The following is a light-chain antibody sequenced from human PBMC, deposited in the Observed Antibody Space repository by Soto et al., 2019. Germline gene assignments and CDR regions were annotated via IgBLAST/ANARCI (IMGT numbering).Light chain of an antibody. CDR1: QGIRDN. V-gene: IGKV1-6*01. CDR2: DAS. CDR3: LQDYNYPIT. Sequence: AIQLTQSPSSLSASVGDRVTITCRTSQGIRDNLGWYQQRPGRAPKLLIYDASNLQSGVPSRFSGSGFGTDFNLTISSLQPEDFATYYCLQDYNYPITFGQGTKLEIK. J-gene: IGKJ2*01.